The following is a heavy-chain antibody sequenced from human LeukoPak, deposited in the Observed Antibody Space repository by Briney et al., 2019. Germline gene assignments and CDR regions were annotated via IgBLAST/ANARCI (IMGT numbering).Heavy chain of an antibody. Sequence: SQTLSLTCAISGDSVSSNSAAWNCIRQSPSRGLEWLGRTYYRYKWYNDYAVSVKSRITINPDTSKNQFSLQLNSVTPEDTAVYYCARGLKQANLGIAARPGLDYWGQGTLVTVSS. CDR3: ARGLKQANLGIAARPGLDY. V-gene: IGHV6-1*01. J-gene: IGHJ4*02. CDR1: GDSVSSNSAA. CDR2: TYYRYKWYN. D-gene: IGHD6-6*01.